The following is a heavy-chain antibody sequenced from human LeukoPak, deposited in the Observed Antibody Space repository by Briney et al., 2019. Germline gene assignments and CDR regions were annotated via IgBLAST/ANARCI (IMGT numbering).Heavy chain of an antibody. J-gene: IGHJ4*02. CDR3: AREGYYYYDSSGYYYGEGHFDY. D-gene: IGHD3-22*01. Sequence: PGGSLRLSCAASGFTFSSYWMSWVRQAPGKGLEWVANIKQDGSEKYYVDSVKGRFTISRDNAKNSLYLQMNSLRAEDTAVYYCAREGYYYYDSSGYYYGEGHFDYWGQGTLVTVSS. CDR1: GFTFSSYW. V-gene: IGHV3-7*01. CDR2: IKQDGSEK.